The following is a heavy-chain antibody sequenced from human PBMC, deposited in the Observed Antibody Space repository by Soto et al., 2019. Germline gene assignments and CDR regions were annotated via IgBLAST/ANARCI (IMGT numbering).Heavy chain of an antibody. V-gene: IGHV3-23*01. Sequence: GGSLRLSCAASGFTFSSYALSWVRQAPGKGLEWVSAISGGGGSTYYADSVKGRFTISRDNSKNTLYLQMNSLRAEDTAVYYCAKDRTISSPGPDYWGQGTLVTVSS. D-gene: IGHD6-6*01. J-gene: IGHJ4*02. CDR1: GFTFSSYA. CDR3: AKDRTISSPGPDY. CDR2: ISGGGGST.